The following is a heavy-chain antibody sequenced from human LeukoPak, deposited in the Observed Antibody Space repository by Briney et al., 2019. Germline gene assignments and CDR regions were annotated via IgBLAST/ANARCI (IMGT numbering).Heavy chain of an antibody. J-gene: IGHJ4*02. CDR3: ARGQREWRWLPQLSDY. V-gene: IGHV1-8*01. CDR1: GYTFTSYD. CDR2: MNPNSGNT. Sequence: ASVKVSCKASGYTFTSYDINWVRQATGQGLEWMGWMNPNSGNTGYAQKFQGRVTMTRNTSISTAYMELSSLRSEDTAVYYCARGQREWRWLPQLSDYWGQGTLVTVSS. D-gene: IGHD5-24*01.